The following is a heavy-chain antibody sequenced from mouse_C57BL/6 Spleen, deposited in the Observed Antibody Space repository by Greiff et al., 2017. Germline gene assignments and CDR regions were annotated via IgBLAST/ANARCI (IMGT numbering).Heavy chain of an antibody. Sequence: VQLQQSDAELVKPGASVKISCKVSGYTFTDHTIHWMKQRPEQGLEWIGYIYPRDGSTKYNEKFKGKATLTADKSSRTAYMQLNSLTSEDSAVYFCAREGITTVVATGYFDYWGQGTTLTVSS. CDR2: IYPRDGST. CDR1: GYTFTDHT. D-gene: IGHD1-1*01. CDR3: AREGITTVVATGYFDY. V-gene: IGHV1-78*01. J-gene: IGHJ2*01.